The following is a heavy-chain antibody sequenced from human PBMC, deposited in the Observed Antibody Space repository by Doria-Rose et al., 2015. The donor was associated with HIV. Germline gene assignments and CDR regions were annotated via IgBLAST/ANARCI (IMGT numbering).Heavy chain of an antibody. CDR3: ARIKSSRWYHKYYFDF. J-gene: IGHJ4*02. CDR1: GVSLSSPGMG. V-gene: IGHV2-26*01. CDR2: IFSDDDR. Sequence: QESGPVLVKPTETLTLTCTVSGVSLSSPGMGVSWIRQAPGKALEWLAHIFSDDDRSYKTSVKSRLTISRGTSKRQVVLTMTDMDPVDTATYYCARIKSSRWYHKYYFDFWGQGTLVIVSA. D-gene: IGHD6-13*01.